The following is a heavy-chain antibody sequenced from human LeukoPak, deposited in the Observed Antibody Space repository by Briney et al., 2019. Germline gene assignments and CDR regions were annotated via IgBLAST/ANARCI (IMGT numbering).Heavy chain of an antibody. D-gene: IGHD7-27*01. J-gene: IGHJ6*03. V-gene: IGHV3-13*01. CDR3: ARSPVLGYYMDV. CDR2: IGTAGDT. Sequence: GGPLRLSCTASGFTFSSYDMHWVRQPTGKVLEWVSAIGTAGDTYYPGSVKGRFTISRENAKNSLYLQMNSLRAGDTAVYYCARSPVLGYYMDVWGKGTTVTVSS. CDR1: GFTFSSYD.